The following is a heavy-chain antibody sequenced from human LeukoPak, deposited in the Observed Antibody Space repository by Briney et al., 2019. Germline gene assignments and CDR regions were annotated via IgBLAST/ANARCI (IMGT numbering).Heavy chain of an antibody. D-gene: IGHD2-2*01. Sequence: GGSLRHSCAASGFTFSSYGMARVRQAPGKGLEWVAGIWYDGSIKYYADSVKGRFTISTDNYKNTLYLQMNSLRAEDTAVYYCARGGVPAAYIDYWGQGTLVTVSS. J-gene: IGHJ4*02. CDR3: ARGGVPAAYIDY. CDR2: IWYDGSIK. V-gene: IGHV3-33*01. CDR1: GFTFSSYG.